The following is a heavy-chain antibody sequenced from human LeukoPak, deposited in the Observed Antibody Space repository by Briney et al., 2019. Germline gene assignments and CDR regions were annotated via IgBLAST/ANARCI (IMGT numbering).Heavy chain of an antibody. V-gene: IGHV4-59*01. CDR1: GDSISSYY. CDR2: VSKSGST. J-gene: IGHJ5*02. D-gene: IGHD3-16*02. CDR3: ARSKYDYVWGSYRPKWFDP. Sequence: SETLSLTCTVSGDSISSYYWSWIRQPPGKGLEWIGYVSKSGSTSYNPSLKDRVSISVDTSKNQFSLKLSSVTAADTAMYYCARSKYDYVWGSYRPKWFDPWGQGTLVTVSS.